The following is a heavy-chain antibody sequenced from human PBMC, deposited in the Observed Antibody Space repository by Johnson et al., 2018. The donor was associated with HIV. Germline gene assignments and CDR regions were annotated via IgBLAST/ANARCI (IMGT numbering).Heavy chain of an antibody. V-gene: IGHV3-30-3*01. CDR1: GFTFSSYA. Sequence: QVQLVESGGGVVQPGRSLRLSCAASGFTFSSYAMHWVRQAPGKGLEWVAVISYDGSNKYYADSVKGRFTISRDNTKNTLYLQMNSLRAENTAVYYCARDGGRTRGDAFDIWVQGTRVTVSS. D-gene: IGHD1-26*01. CDR2: ISYDGSNK. J-gene: IGHJ3*02. CDR3: ARDGGRTRGDAFDI.